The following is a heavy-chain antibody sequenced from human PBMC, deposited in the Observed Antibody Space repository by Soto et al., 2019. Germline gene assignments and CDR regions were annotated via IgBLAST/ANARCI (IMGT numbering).Heavy chain of an antibody. CDR1: GYTFTSYY. CDR2: INPSGGST. CDR3: ARDSPMDYYDSSGPR. J-gene: IGHJ3*01. Sequence: GASVKVSCKASGYTFTSYYMHWVRQAPGQGLEWMGIINPSGGSTNYADSVKGRFTISRDNAKNSLYLQMNSLRAEDTAVYYCARDSPMDYYDSSGPRWGQGTMVTVSS. V-gene: IGHV1-46*04. D-gene: IGHD3-22*01.